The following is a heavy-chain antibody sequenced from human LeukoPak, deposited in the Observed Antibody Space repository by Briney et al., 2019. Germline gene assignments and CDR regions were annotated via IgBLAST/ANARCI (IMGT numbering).Heavy chain of an antibody. CDR3: ANLYGSGSYSSDY. CDR1: GGSISSYY. CDR2: IYYSGST. V-gene: IGHV4-59*08. D-gene: IGHD3-10*01. J-gene: IGHJ4*02. Sequence: KPSETLSLTCTVSGGSISSYYWSWIRQPPGKGLEWIGYIYYSGSTNYNPSLKSRVTISVDTFKNQFSLKLSSVTAADTAVYYRANLYGSGSYSSDYWGQGTLVTVSS.